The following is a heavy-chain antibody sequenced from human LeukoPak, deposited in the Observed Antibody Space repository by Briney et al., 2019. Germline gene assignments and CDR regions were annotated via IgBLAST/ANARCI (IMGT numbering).Heavy chain of an antibody. J-gene: IGHJ4*02. Sequence: PSETLSLTCTVSGGSISSSSYYWGWIRQPPGKGLEWIGSIYYSGSTYYNPSLKSRVTISVDTSKNQFSLKLSSVTAADTAVYYCATHRDGYFDYWAREPWSPSPQ. D-gene: IGHD5-24*01. CDR3: ATHRDGYFDY. CDR2: IYYSGST. V-gene: IGHV4-39*01. CDR1: GGSISSSSYY.